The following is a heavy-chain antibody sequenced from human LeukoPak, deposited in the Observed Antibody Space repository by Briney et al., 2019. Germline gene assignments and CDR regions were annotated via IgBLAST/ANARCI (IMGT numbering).Heavy chain of an antibody. CDR3: ASSYSGSYYFYFDY. J-gene: IGHJ4*02. CDR2: INPNSGGT. D-gene: IGHD1-26*01. Sequence: VASVKVSCKASGYTFTGYYMHWVRQAPGQGLEWMGWINPNSGGTNYAQKFQGRVTMTRDTSISTAYMELSRLRSDDTAVYYCASSYSGSYYFYFDYWGQGTLVTVSS. V-gene: IGHV1-2*02. CDR1: GYTFTGYY.